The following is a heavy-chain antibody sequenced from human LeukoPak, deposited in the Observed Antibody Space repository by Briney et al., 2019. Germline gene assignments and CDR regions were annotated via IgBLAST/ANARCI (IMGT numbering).Heavy chain of an antibody. J-gene: IGHJ4*02. CDR3: ARDSQYQLLWGTYFDY. D-gene: IGHD2-2*01. CDR1: GFTFSSYA. V-gene: IGHV3-30*04. CDR2: ISYDGSNK. Sequence: GGSLRLSCAASGFTFSSYAMHWVRQAPGKGLEWVAVISYDGSNKYYADSVKGRFTISRDNSKNTLYLQMNSLRAEDTAVYYCARDSQYQLLWGTYFDYWGQGTLVTVSS.